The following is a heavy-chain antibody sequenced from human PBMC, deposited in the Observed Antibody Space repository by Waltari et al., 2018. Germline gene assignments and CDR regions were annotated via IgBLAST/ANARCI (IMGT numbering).Heavy chain of an antibody. Sequence: EVQLVESGGGLIQPGGSLRLSCAASGFTVSSNYMSWVRQAPGKGLEWVAVSYSGGSTSYADSVKGRFTISRDNSKNALYLKMNSLRAEDTAVYYCARTPMVQGVIPTWFDPWGQGTLVTVSS. CDR3: ARTPMVQGVIPTWFDP. CDR1: GFTVSSNY. CDR2: SYSGGST. D-gene: IGHD3-10*01. J-gene: IGHJ5*02. V-gene: IGHV3-53*01.